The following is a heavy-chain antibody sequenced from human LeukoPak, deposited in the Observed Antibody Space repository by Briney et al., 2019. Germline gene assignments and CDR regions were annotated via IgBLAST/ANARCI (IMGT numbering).Heavy chain of an antibody. D-gene: IGHD3-16*02. CDR3: ARGGGVITFGGVIVFDY. CDR2: ITSSSSYI. Sequence: GGSLRLSCAASGFTFSTYNMNWVRHAPGKGLEWISSITSSSSYIYYADSVKGRFTISRDNAKNSLYLQMNSLRAEDTAVYYCARGGGVITFGGVIVFDYWGQGTLVTVSS. V-gene: IGHV3-21*01. J-gene: IGHJ4*02. CDR1: GFTFSTYN.